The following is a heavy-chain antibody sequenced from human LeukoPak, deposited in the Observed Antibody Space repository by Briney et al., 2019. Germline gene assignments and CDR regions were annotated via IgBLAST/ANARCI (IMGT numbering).Heavy chain of an antibody. V-gene: IGHV1-18*01. Sequence: ASVKVSCKASGYTFTSYGISWVRQAPGQGLEWMGWISAYNGNTSYAQKLQGRVTMTTDTSTSTAYMELRSLRSDDTAVYYCARDRKGEYYYGSGSYQSFDYWGQGTLVTVSS. CDR1: GYTFTSYG. CDR3: ARDRKGEYYYGSGSYQSFDY. J-gene: IGHJ4*02. D-gene: IGHD3-10*01. CDR2: ISAYNGNT.